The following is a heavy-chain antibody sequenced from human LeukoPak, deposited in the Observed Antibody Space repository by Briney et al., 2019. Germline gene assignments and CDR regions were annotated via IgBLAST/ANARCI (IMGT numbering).Heavy chain of an antibody. J-gene: IGHJ6*04. Sequence: SETLSLTCAVSGGSISSGGYSWSWIRQPPGKGLEWIGYIYQSESTYYNPSLKSRVTISIDRSKNQFSLKLSSVTAADTAVHFCARGGYCSSAFCYMYAMDVWGKGTTVTVSS. CDR1: GGSISSGGYS. CDR3: ARGGYCSSAFCYMYAMDV. CDR2: IYQSEST. D-gene: IGHD2-2*02. V-gene: IGHV4-30-2*01.